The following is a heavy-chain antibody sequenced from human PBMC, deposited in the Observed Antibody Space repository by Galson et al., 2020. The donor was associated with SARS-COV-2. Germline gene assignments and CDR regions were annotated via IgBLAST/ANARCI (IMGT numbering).Heavy chain of an antibody. D-gene: IGHD4-17*01. V-gene: IGHV3-53*01. CDR1: GFTVSSNY. CDR3: GRQSYPYGDFFY. CDR2: IYSGGST. Sequence: GGSLRLSCAASGFTVSSNYMSWVRQAPGKGLEWVSVIYSGGSTYYADSVKGRFTISRDNSKNTLYLQMNSLRAEDTAVYYCGRQSYPYGDFFYWVQRTLVTVS. J-gene: IGHJ4*02.